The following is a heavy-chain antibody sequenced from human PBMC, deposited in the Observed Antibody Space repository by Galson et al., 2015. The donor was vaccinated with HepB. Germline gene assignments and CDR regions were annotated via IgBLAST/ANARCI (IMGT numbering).Heavy chain of an antibody. V-gene: IGHV3-53*01. Sequence: SLRLSCAASGFTVSSNYMSWVRQAPGKGLEWVSVIYSGGSTYYADSVKGRFTISRDNSKNTLYLQMNSLRAEDTAVYYCASSPWFGEFPVYWGQGTLVTVSS. J-gene: IGHJ4*02. D-gene: IGHD3-10*01. CDR3: ASSPWFGEFPVY. CDR1: GFTVSSNY. CDR2: IYSGGST.